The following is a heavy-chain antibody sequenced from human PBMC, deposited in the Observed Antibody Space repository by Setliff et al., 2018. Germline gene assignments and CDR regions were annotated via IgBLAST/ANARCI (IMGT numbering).Heavy chain of an antibody. CDR2: INHSGST. CDR3: AREQWLDPPGYYYMDV. Sequence: TLETLSLTCAVYGGSFSGYYWSWIRQPPGKGLEWIGEINHSGSTNYNPSLKSRVTMSIDTSKNQFSLKLNSVTAADMAVYYCAREQWLDPPGYYYMDVWAKGTTVTVSS. CDR1: GGSFSGYY. J-gene: IGHJ6*03. V-gene: IGHV4-34*01. D-gene: IGHD6-19*01.